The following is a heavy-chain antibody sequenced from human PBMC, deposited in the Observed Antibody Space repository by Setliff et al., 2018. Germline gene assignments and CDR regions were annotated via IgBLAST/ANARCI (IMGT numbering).Heavy chain of an antibody. V-gene: IGHV4-39*01. CDR3: ARHYGDSYSYYYIDV. D-gene: IGHD4-17*01. Sequence: PGGSLRLSCAASGFTFSSYAMHWVRQAPGKGLEWIGSIYYSGSTYYNPSLKSRVTISVDTSENQFSVKLSSVTAADTAVYYCARHYGDSYSYYYIDVWGNGTTVTVSS. CDR1: GFTFSSYAMH. J-gene: IGHJ6*03. CDR2: IYYSGST.